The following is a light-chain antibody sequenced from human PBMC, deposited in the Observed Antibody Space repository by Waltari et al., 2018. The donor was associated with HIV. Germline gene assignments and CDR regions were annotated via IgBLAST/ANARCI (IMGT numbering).Light chain of an antibody. J-gene: IGKJ4*01. Sequence: EIVMTQSPAPLSVSPGERVILSCRASQSISSSLAWYQEKPGQAPRLLMYDASNRATGIPARFNGSGSGTDFTLNISSLEPEDLAVYSCQQHSSWPLTFGGGTKVEIK. V-gene: IGKV3-11*01. CDR1: QSISSS. CDR2: DAS. CDR3: QQHSSWPLT.